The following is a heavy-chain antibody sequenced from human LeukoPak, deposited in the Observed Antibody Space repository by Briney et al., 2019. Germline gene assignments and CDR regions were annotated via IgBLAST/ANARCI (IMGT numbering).Heavy chain of an antibody. CDR3: AKDRGDPLYSSSWYYFDY. Sequence: PGRSLRLSCAASGFTFSNSAIHWVRQAPAKGLEWVTVISNDGSNKHYVDSVKGRFTISRDNAKNSLYLQMNSLRAEDTALYYCAKDRGDPLYSSSWYYFDYWGQGTLVTVSS. CDR1: GFTFSNSA. CDR2: ISNDGSNK. D-gene: IGHD6-13*01. V-gene: IGHV3-30-3*01. J-gene: IGHJ4*02.